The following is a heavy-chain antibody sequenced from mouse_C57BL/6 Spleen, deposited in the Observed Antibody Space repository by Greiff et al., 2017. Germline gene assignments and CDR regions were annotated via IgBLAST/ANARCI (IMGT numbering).Heavy chain of an antibody. V-gene: IGHV1-9*01. CDR3: ARRRIYYGNYVHAMDY. Sequence: VQLQESGAELMKPGASVKLSCKATGYTFTGYWIEWVKQRPGHGLEWIGEILPGSGSTNYNEKFKGKATFTADTSSNTAYMQLSSLTTEDSAIYYCARRRIYYGNYVHAMDYWGQGTSVTVSS. D-gene: IGHD2-1*01. CDR1: GYTFTGYW. CDR2: ILPGSGST. J-gene: IGHJ4*01.